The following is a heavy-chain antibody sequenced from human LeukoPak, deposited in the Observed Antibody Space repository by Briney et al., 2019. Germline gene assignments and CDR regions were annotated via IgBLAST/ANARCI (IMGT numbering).Heavy chain of an antibody. J-gene: IGHJ4*02. Sequence: GESLKISCKGSGYSFTSYWIGWVRQMPGKGLECMGIIYPGDSDTRYSPSFQGQVTMSADKSISTAYLQWSGLKASDSAMYYCARRMNYDILTGKYYFDYWGQGTLVTVSS. CDR3: ARRMNYDILTGKYYFDY. V-gene: IGHV5-51*01. CDR1: GYSFTSYW. CDR2: IYPGDSDT. D-gene: IGHD3-9*01.